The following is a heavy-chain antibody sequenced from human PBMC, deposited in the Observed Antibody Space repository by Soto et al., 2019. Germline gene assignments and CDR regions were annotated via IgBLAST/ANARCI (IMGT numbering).Heavy chain of an antibody. Sequence: SETLSLTCTVSGGSISSYYWSWIRQPPGKGLEWIGYIYYSGSTNYNPSLKSRVTISVDTSKNQFSLKLSSVTAADTAVYYCARLRFLEWLLSEQYYMDVWGKGTTVTVSS. CDR3: ARLRFLEWLLSEQYYMDV. V-gene: IGHV4-59*01. J-gene: IGHJ6*03. CDR2: IYYSGST. CDR1: GGSISSYY. D-gene: IGHD3-3*01.